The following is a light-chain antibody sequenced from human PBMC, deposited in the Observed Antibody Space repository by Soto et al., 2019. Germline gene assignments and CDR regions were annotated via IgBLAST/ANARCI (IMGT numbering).Light chain of an antibody. J-gene: IGKJ5*01. CDR3: QQSYMDPIT. CDR1: QDINIY. Sequence: DIQMTQSPSSLFASVGDRVTITCQATQDINIYLNWYQKKPGKAPNLLIYDASRLQSGVPSRFSGSGGGTDFTLSISSVQPEDFATYFCQQSYMDPITFGQGTQLEI. CDR2: DAS. V-gene: IGKV1-39*01.